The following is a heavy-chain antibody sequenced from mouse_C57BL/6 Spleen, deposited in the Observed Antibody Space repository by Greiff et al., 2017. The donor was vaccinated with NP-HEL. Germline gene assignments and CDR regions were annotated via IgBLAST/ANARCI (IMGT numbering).Heavy chain of an antibody. J-gene: IGHJ3*01. CDR3: TRGPSYSNGFAY. CDR1: GFTFSSYA. D-gene: IGHD2-5*01. Sequence: EVKLVESGEGLVKPGGSLKLSCAASGFTFSSYAMSWVRQTPEKRLEWVAYISSGGDYIYYADTVKGRFTISRDNARNTLYLQMSSLKSEDTAMYYCTRGPSYSNGFAYWGQGTLVTVSA. V-gene: IGHV5-9-1*02. CDR2: ISSGGDYI.